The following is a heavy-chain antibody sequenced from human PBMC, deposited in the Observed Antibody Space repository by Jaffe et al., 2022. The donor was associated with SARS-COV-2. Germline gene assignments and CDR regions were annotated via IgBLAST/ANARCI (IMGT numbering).Heavy chain of an antibody. CDR3: ARDGDYGDYDTWFDP. V-gene: IGHV1-2*02. CDR2: INPNSGGT. D-gene: IGHD4-17*01. CDR1: GYTFTGYY. Sequence: QVQLVQSGAEVKKPGASVKVSCKASGYTFTGYYMHWVRQAPGQGLEWMGWINPNSGGTNYAQKFQGRVTMTRDTSISTAYMELSRLRSDDTAVYYCARDGDYGDYDTWFDPWGQGTLVTVSS. J-gene: IGHJ5*02.